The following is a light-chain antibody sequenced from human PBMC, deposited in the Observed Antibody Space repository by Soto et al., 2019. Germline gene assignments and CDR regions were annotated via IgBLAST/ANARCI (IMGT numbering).Light chain of an antibody. Sequence: DIQMTQSPSTLSASVGDRVTITCRASQSLITWLAWYQQKSGQAPKLLIYDASSLESGVPSRFSGSGSETEFTLTIKSLQPDDFATYYCLQYYSYWTFGQGTKVEVK. CDR2: DAS. V-gene: IGKV1-5*01. J-gene: IGKJ1*01. CDR1: QSLITW. CDR3: LQYYSYWT.